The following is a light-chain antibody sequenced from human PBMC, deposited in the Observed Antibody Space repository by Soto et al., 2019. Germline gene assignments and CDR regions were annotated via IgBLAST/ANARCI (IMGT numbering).Light chain of an antibody. CDR2: DAS. J-gene: IGKJ1*01. Sequence: DIQMTQSPSYLSASVGNRVTITCQASQDIATYLNWYQQKPGKAPNLLIYDASNLETGVPSRFSGGGSGTHFTFTISNLQPEDIATYYCQQYDNLPPTWTVGQGTKVDIK. CDR3: QQYDNLPPTWT. CDR1: QDIATY. V-gene: IGKV1-33*01.